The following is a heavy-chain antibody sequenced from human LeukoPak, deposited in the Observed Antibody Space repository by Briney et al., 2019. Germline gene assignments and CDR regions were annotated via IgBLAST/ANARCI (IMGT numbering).Heavy chain of an antibody. V-gene: IGHV3-7*04. Sequence: PGGSLRLSCAASRSTFSTSWMSWVRQAPGKGLEWVSTIKQDGSEKYYVDSVKGRFTISRDNAKNSLYLQMNSLRAEDTAVYYCARDISFDIWGQGTMVTVSS. CDR3: ARDISFDI. CDR2: IKQDGSEK. CDR1: RSTFSTSW. J-gene: IGHJ3*02.